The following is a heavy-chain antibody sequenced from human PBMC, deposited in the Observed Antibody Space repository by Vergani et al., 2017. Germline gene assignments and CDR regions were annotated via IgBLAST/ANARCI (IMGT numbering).Heavy chain of an antibody. D-gene: IGHD6-13*01. CDR2: ISSSGSTI. CDR3: ARGEGSSWEEDAFDI. CDR1: GFTFSSYS. J-gene: IGHJ3*02. Sequence: EVQLVESGGGLVKPGGSLRLSCAASGFTFSSYSMNWVRQAPGKGLEWVSSISSSGSTIYYADSVKGRFTISRDNAKNSLYLQMNSLRAEDTAVYYCARGEGSSWEEDAFDIWGQGTMVTVSS. V-gene: IGHV3-21*04.